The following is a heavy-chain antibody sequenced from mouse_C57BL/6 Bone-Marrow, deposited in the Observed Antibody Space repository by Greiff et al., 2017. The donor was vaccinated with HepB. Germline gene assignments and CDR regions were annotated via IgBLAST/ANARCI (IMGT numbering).Heavy chain of an antibody. V-gene: IGHV1-26*01. J-gene: IGHJ3*01. CDR3: ARWTAWFAY. CDR2: INPNNGGT. Sequence: VQLQQSGPELVKPGASVKISCKASGYTFTDYYMNWVKQSHGKSLEWIGDINPNNGGTSYNQKFKGKATLTVDKSSSTAYMELRSLTSEDSAVYYCARWTAWFAYWGQGTLVTVS. CDR1: GYTFTDYY.